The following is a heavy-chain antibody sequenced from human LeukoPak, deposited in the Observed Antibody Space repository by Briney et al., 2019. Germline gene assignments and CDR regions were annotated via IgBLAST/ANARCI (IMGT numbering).Heavy chain of an antibody. V-gene: IGHV3-9*01. CDR3: ARRHFSSS. J-gene: IGHJ5*02. CDR2: ISWNSGSI. D-gene: IGHD2-2*01. CDR1: GFTFDDYA. Sequence: PGRSLRLSCAASGFTFDDYAMHWVRQAPGKGLEWVSGISWNSGSIGYADSVKGRFTISRDNAKNSLYLQMNSLRAEDTAVYYCARRHFSSSWGQGTLVTVSS.